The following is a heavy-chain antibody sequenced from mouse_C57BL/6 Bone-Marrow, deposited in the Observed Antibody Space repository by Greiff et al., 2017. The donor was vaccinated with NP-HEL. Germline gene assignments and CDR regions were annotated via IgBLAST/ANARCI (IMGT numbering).Heavy chain of an antibody. CDR3: ANSNTFAY. CDR2: IYPGDGDT. J-gene: IGHJ3*01. Sequence: VQLQQSGPELVKPGASVKISCKASGYAFSSSWMNWVKQRPGTGLEWSGRIYPGDGDTNYIGKFKGKAKLTADKSSSTSYMPLSSLTSEDSAVYFFANSNTFAYWGQGTLVTVSA. CDR1: GYAFSSSW. D-gene: IGHD2-5*01. V-gene: IGHV1-82*01.